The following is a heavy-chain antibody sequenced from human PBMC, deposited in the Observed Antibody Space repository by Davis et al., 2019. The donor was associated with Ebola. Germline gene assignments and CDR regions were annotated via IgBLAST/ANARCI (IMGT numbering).Heavy chain of an antibody. CDR2: ISSSGSTI. CDR3: ARGGETHNYVLYYYGMDV. J-gene: IGHJ6*04. Sequence: PSETLSLTCNVSGGSISSYYMSWIRQAPGKGLEWVSYISSSGSTIYYADSVKGRFTISRDNAKNSLYLQMNSLRAEDTAVYYCARGGETHNYVLYYYGMDVWGKGTTVTVSS. V-gene: IGHV3-11*01. D-gene: IGHD3-10*01. CDR1: GGSISSYY.